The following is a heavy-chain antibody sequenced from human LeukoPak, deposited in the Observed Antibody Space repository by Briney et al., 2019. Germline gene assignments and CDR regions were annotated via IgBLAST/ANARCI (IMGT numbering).Heavy chain of an antibody. D-gene: IGHD1-26*01. CDR2: INHSGST. V-gene: IGHV4-34*01. CDR1: GGSFSGYY. Sequence: SETLSLTCAVYGGSFSGYYWSWIRRPPGKGLEWIGEINHSGSTNYNPSLKSRVTISVDTSKNQFSLKLSSVTAADTAVYYCARDLGATDYWGQGTLVTVSS. J-gene: IGHJ4*02. CDR3: ARDLGATDY.